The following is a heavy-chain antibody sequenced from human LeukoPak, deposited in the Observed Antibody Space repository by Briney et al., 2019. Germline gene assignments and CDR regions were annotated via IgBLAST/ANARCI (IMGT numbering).Heavy chain of an antibody. CDR3: AKTSYYYDSSGYYYGHYFDY. CDR2: ISGSGGST. D-gene: IGHD3-22*01. V-gene: IGHV3-23*01. CDR1: GFTFSSYA. Sequence: PGGSLRLSCAASGFTFSSYAMSWVRQAPGKGLEWVSAISGSGGSTYYADSVKGRFTISRDNSKNTLYLQMNSLRAEDTAVYYCAKTSYYYDSSGYYYGHYFDYWGQGTLVTVSS. J-gene: IGHJ4*02.